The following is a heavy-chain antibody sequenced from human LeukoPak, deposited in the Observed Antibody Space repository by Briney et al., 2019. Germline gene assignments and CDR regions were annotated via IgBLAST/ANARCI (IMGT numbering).Heavy chain of an antibody. Sequence: GGSLRLSCAASGFTLSSYAMSWVRQAPGKGLEWVSANSGSGGNTYYADSVKGRFTISRDNAKNSLYLQMNSLRAEDTAVYYCAPDSLAAAGPFQHWGQGTLVTVSS. D-gene: IGHD6-13*01. CDR2: NSGSGGNT. CDR3: APDSLAAAGPFQH. CDR1: GFTLSSYA. V-gene: IGHV3-23*01. J-gene: IGHJ1*01.